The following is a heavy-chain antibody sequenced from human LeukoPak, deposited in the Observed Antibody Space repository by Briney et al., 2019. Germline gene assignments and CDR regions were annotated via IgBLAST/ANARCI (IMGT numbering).Heavy chain of an antibody. J-gene: IGHJ6*02. D-gene: IGHD3-3*01. CDR2: INHSGST. Sequence: SETLSLTYAVYGGSFSGYYWSWIRQPPGKGLEWIGEINHSGSTNYNPSLKSRVTISVDTSKNQFSLKLSSVTAADTAVYYCARFGDYDFWSPNRGGYYGMDVWGQGTTVTVSS. CDR1: GGSFSGYY. CDR3: ARFGDYDFWSPNRGGYYGMDV. V-gene: IGHV4-34*01.